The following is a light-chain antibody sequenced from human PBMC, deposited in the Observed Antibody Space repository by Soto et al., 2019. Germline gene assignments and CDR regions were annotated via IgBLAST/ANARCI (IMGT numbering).Light chain of an antibody. V-gene: IGKV1-39*01. Sequence: DIQLTQSPSSLSASVGDRVTITCRASPSVSSYLNWYQQKPGKAPKLLIYSAFSLHSGVPSRFSGSGSGTDFTLTISSLQPEDFATYYRQQSYSTPWTFGQGTKVGIK. CDR1: PSVSSY. CDR3: QQSYSTPWT. CDR2: SAF. J-gene: IGKJ1*01.